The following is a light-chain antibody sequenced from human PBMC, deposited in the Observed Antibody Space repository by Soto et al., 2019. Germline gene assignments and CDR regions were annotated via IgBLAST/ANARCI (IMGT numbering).Light chain of an antibody. J-gene: IGKJ4*01. CDR3: QQLNSYPHT. Sequence: DIPLTQSPSFLSASVGDRVTITCRASQGISSYLAWYQQKPGKAPKLLIYAASTLQSGVPSRFSGSGSGTEFSLTISSVQPEDFATYYCQQLNSYPHTFGGGTKVEIK. V-gene: IGKV1-9*01. CDR1: QGISSY. CDR2: AAS.